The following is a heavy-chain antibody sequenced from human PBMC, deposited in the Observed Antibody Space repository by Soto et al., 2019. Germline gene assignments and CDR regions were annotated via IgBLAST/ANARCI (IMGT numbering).Heavy chain of an antibody. CDR2: INPNSGDT. D-gene: IGHD2-15*01. Sequence: QVQLVQSGAEVKKPEASVKVSCTASGYMFTDYYIHWVRQAPGQGLEWMGWINPNSGDTLYAQRFQGRVTMTRDTSISTAYMHLSRLRSDDTAIYYCSRGYCTGGWCYEGHVSWGQGTLVSVSS. V-gene: IGHV1-2*02. J-gene: IGHJ5*02. CDR1: GYMFTDYY. CDR3: SRGYCTGGWCYEGHVS.